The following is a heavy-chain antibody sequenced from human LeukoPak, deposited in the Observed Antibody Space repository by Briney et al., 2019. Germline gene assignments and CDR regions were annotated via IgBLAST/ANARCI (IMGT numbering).Heavy chain of an antibody. Sequence: GGSLRPSCAASGFTLSSYAMSWVRQAPGKGLEWVSSISSTSAYIYYAESVKGRFSISRDNVDNVVHLQMSSLRNEDTAFYYCARVAVAGPTGWFDSWGQGTLVTVSS. CDR3: ARVAVAGPTGWFDS. V-gene: IGHV3-21*01. CDR1: GFTLSSYA. D-gene: IGHD6-19*01. CDR2: ISSTSAYI. J-gene: IGHJ5*01.